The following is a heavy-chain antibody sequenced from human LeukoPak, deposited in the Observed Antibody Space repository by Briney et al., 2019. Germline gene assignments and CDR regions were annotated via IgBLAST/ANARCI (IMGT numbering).Heavy chain of an antibody. CDR3: AKGSYYDSSGSFYFDY. CDR2: ICSGGST. J-gene: IGHJ4*02. D-gene: IGHD3-22*01. CDR1: GFTVSSNY. Sequence: QTGGSLRLSCAASGFTVSSNYMSWVRQAPGKGLEWVSVICSGGSTYYADSVKGRFTISRDNSKNTLYLQMNSLRAEDTAVYYCAKGSYYDSSGSFYFDYWGQGTLVTVSS. V-gene: IGHV3-53*01.